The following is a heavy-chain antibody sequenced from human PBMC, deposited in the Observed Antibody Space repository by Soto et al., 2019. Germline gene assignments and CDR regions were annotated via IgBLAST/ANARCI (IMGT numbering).Heavy chain of an antibody. CDR1: GGTFSTYT. D-gene: IGHD4-4*01. CDR2: IIPIIGII. V-gene: IGHV1-69*08. CDR3: AGDPDSHYNDSHASSYP. Sequence: QVQLVQSGAEVKKPGSSVKVSCKASGGTFSTYTITWVRQAPGQGHEWMGRIIPIIGIINYAQKFQGRVTISADKYTGTAYMELTGLSSDDTAVYYCAGDPDSHYNDSHASSYPWGQGTLVTVSS. J-gene: IGHJ5*02.